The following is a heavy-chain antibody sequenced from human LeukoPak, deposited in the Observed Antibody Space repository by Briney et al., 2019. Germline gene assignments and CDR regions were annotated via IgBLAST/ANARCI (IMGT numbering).Heavy chain of an antibody. J-gene: IGHJ6*03. CDR1: GGSISSYY. Sequence: SETLSLTCTVSGGSISSYYWSWIRQPAGKGLEWIGRIYTSGSTNYNPSLKSRVTMSVDTSKNQFSLKLSSVTAADTAVYYCARDQYCSSTSCYTGGFTSYYYYCMDVWGKGTTVTVSS. D-gene: IGHD2-2*02. CDR2: IYTSGST. CDR3: ARDQYCSSTSCYTGGFTSYYYYCMDV. V-gene: IGHV4-4*07.